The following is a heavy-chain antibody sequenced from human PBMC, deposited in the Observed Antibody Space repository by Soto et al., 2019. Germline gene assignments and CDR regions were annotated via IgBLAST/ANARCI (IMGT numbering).Heavy chain of an antibody. J-gene: IGHJ4*02. CDR2: IYQTGET. V-gene: IGHV4-30-2*01. CDR1: GVSLSSSPHA. D-gene: IGHD6-19*01. Sequence: SETLSLTCAVSGVSLSSSPHAWNWIRQPPGKGLEWIAKIYQTGETLYNPSLQSRVTISMDTSKNQFSVRLSSLTATDTAMYYWEKEGNSGWYYFDYWGQVHLVPVSS. CDR3: EKEGNSGWYYFDY.